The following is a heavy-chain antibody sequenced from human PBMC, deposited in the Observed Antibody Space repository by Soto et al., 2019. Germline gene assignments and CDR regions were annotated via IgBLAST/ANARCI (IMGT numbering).Heavy chain of an antibody. CDR3: AKQQMGVIRALDY. D-gene: IGHD1-26*01. CDR1: GFTFSNYA. CDR2: IRETGNT. V-gene: IGHV3-23*01. Sequence: EVQILQSGGGLAQPGGSLRLSCAASGFTFSNYAMSWIRQAPGKGLEWVSTIRETGNTYYADSVRGRFATSRDNSENTLYLQMSSLRAEDTDVYYCAKQQMGVIRALDYWGQGTLVTVSS. J-gene: IGHJ4*02.